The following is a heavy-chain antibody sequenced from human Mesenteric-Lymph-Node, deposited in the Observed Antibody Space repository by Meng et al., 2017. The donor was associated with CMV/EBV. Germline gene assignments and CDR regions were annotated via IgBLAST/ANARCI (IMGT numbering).Heavy chain of an antibody. CDR2: ISYDGSNK. D-gene: IGHD3-9*01. V-gene: IGHV3-30-3*01. J-gene: IGHJ6*02. CDR1: GFTFSSYA. CDR3: ARDAHKTIFFDYYYGMDV. Sequence: GGSLRLSCAASGFTFSSYAMHWVRQAPGKGLEWVAVISYDGSNKYYADSVKGRFTISRDNSKNTLYLQMNSLRAEDTAVYYCARDAHKTIFFDYYYGMDVWGQGTTVTVSS.